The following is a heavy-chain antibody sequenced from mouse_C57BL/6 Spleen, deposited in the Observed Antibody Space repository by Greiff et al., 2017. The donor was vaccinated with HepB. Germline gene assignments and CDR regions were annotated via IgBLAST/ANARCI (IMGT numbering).Heavy chain of an antibody. J-gene: IGHJ4*01. CDR2: IDPSDSET. Sequence: QVQLQQPGAELVRPGSSVKLSCKASGYTFTSYWMHWVKQRPIQGLEWIGNIDPSDSETHYNQKFKDKATLTVDKSSSTAYMQLSSLTYEDSAVYYCARGGDYDGAMDYWGQGTSVTVSS. D-gene: IGHD2-4*01. CDR3: ARGGDYDGAMDY. V-gene: IGHV1-52*01. CDR1: GYTFTSYW.